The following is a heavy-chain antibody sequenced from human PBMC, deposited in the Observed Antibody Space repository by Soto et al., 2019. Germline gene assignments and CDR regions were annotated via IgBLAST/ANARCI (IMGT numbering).Heavy chain of an antibody. CDR3: AKDSLKNVYGDSLDY. Sequence: EVQLVESGGGLVQPGGYLRLSCAASGYTFSSYAMSWVRQAPGKGLEWVSAISGSGGSTYYADSVKGRFTISRDNSKNTLYLQMNSLRAEDTAAYYCAKDSLKNVYGDSLDYWGQGTLVTVSS. CDR1: GYTFSSYA. J-gene: IGHJ4*02. D-gene: IGHD4-17*01. CDR2: ISGSGGST. V-gene: IGHV3-23*04.